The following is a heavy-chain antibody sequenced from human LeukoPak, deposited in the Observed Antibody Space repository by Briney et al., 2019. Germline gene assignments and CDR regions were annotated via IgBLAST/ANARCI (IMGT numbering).Heavy chain of an antibody. V-gene: IGHV1-18*01. CDR3: ARDLPGFLEWLFRQYYFDY. CDR2: ISAYNGNT. D-gene: IGHD3-3*01. CDR1: GYTFTSYG. Sequence: GASVKVSCKASGYTFTSYGISWVRQAPGQGLEWMGWISAYNGNTNYAQKLQGRVTMTTDTSTSTAYMELRSLRSDDTAVYYCARDLPGFLEWLFRQYYFDYWGREPWSPSPQ. J-gene: IGHJ4*02.